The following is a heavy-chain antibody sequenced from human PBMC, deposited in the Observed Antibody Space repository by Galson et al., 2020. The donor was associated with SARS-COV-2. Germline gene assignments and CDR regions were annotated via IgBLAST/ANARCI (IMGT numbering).Heavy chain of an antibody. CDR1: GFTNSDYF. CDR3: AKGRHSSSLFFDH. J-gene: IGHJ4*02. Sequence: GESLKISCEASGFTNSDYFMSLVRQAPGKRLEWVSVYSGEKTYYADSVKGRFTISRDNPKNTLDLEMNSLRAEDTAVYYCAKGRHSSSLFFDHWGQGTQVAVSS. V-gene: IGHV3-23*05. CDR2: YSGEKT. D-gene: IGHD6-13*01.